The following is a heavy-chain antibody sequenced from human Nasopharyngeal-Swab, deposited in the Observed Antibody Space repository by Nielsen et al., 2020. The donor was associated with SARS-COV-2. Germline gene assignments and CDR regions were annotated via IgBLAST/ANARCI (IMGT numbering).Heavy chain of an antibody. J-gene: IGHJ4*02. Sequence: GESLKISCAASGFSITTYGMTWVRQAPGKGLEWVSSLRELGSGIYYADSVWGRFTISRDTSKNTVYLQMNTLRADDTALYFCTRGLTGHIVQWNPSPYWGQGTLVTVSS. CDR1: GFSITTYG. V-gene: IGHV3-23*01. CDR2: LRELGSGI. D-gene: IGHD1-14*01. CDR3: TRGLTGHIVQWNPSPY.